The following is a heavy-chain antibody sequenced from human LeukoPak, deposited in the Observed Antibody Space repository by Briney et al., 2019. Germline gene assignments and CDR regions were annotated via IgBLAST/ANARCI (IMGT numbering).Heavy chain of an antibody. D-gene: IGHD6-13*01. J-gene: IGHJ3*02. CDR1: GYTFTDYY. V-gene: IGHV1-2*02. CDR3: ARGQSSSWKRDAFDI. Sequence: ASVKVSCKTSGYTFTDYYMHWVRQAPGQGLEWMGWINPNSGGTNYAQKFQGRVTMTRDTSISTAYMELSRLRSDDTAVYYCARGQSSSWKRDAFDIWSQGTMVTVSS. CDR2: INPNSGGT.